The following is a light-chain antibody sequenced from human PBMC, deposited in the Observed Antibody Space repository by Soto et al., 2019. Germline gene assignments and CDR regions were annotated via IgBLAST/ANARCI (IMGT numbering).Light chain of an antibody. CDR3: QSYDTGLGGYV. Sequence: QSVLTQPPSVSGAPGQRVTISCTGGSSNIGAGYDVQWYQQLPGTAPRLLIYGNNNRPSGVPERFSGSNSGTSASLAISGLQVDDELDYYCQSYDTGLGGYVFGTGTKLTVL. J-gene: IGLJ1*01. CDR1: SSNIGAGYD. V-gene: IGLV1-40*01. CDR2: GNN.